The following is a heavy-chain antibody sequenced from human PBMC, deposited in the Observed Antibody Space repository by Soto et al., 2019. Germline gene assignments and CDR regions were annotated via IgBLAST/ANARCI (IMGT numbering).Heavy chain of an antibody. J-gene: IGHJ6*03. CDR1: GGSISSYY. V-gene: IGHV4-59*01. D-gene: IGHD3-10*01. CDR3: ARVRITMVRGVPLDYYYYMDV. Sequence: PSETLSLTCTVSGGSISSYYWSWIRQPPGKGLEWIGYIYYSGSTNYNPSLKSRVTISVDTSKNQFSLKLSSVTAADTAVYYCARVRITMVRGVPLDYYYYMDVWGKGTTVTVSS. CDR2: IYYSGST.